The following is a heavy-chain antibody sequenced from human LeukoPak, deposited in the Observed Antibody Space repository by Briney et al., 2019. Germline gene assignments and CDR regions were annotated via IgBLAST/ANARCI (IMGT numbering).Heavy chain of an antibody. V-gene: IGHV1-69*05. CDR2: IIPIFGTA. J-gene: IGHJ6*03. CDR1: GGTFSSYA. D-gene: IGHD2-8*01. Sequence: SVKVSCKASGGTFSSYAISWVRQAPGQGLEWMGGIIPIFGTANYAQKFQGRVTITTDESTGTAYMELSSLRSGDTAVYYCARCPLYCTNGVCYNGLYYYYYMDVWGKGTTVTVSS. CDR3: ARCPLYCTNGVCYNGLYYYYYMDV.